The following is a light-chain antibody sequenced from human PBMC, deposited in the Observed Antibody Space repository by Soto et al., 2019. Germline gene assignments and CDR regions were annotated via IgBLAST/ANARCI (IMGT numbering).Light chain of an antibody. CDR1: SSNIGSKY. CDR2: RNN. CDR3: AAWDAGVSGPA. J-gene: IGLJ2*01. V-gene: IGLV1-47*01. Sequence: QAVVTQPPSASGTPGQRVTISCSGSSSNIGSKYVYWYQQLPGTAPKLLMYRNNQRPSGVPDRFSGSKSGTSASLAISGRRSEDEADYYCAAWDAGVSGPAFGGGTKLTVL.